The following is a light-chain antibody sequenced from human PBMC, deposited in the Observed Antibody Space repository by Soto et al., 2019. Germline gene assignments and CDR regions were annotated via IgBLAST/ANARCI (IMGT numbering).Light chain of an antibody. CDR1: SSDVGGYNY. V-gene: IGLV2-14*01. CDR2: DVS. Sequence: QSALTQPASVSGSPGQSITISCTGTSSDVGGYNYVSWYQQRPGKAPKVMIYDVSNRPSGVSNRFSGSKSSNTASLTISGLQAEDEADYYCSSYTSSSLYVFGTGTKLTVL. J-gene: IGLJ1*01. CDR3: SSYTSSSLYV.